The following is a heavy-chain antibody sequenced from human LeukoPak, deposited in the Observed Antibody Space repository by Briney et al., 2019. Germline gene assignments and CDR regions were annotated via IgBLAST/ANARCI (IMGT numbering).Heavy chain of an antibody. D-gene: IGHD3-22*01. V-gene: IGHV4-59*01. Sequence: SETLSLTCTVSGGSISSYYWSWIRQPPGKGLEWIGYIYYSGSTNYNPSLKSRVTISVDTSKNQFSLKLSSVTAADTAVYYCARDPGYYYDSSGYSGYYYYGMDVWGQGTTVTVSS. J-gene: IGHJ6*02. CDR3: ARDPGYYYDSSGYSGYYYYGMDV. CDR2: IYYSGST. CDR1: GGSISSYY.